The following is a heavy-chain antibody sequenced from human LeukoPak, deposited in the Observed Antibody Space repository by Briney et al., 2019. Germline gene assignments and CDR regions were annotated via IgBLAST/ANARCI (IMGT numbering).Heavy chain of an antibody. CDR2: IYSGGST. CDR1: GFTVSSNY. CDR3: AREYYDILTGFYWFDP. D-gene: IGHD3-9*01. V-gene: IGHV3-66*02. J-gene: IGHJ5*02. Sequence: GGSLRLSCAASGFTVSSNYMSWVRQAPGKGLEWVSVIYSGGSTYYADSVKGRFTISRDNSKNTLYLQMNSPRAEDTAVYYCAREYYDILTGFYWFDPWGQGTLVTVSS.